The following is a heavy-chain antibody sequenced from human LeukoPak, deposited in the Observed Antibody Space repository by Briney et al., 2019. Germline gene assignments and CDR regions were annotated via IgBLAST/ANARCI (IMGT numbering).Heavy chain of an antibody. CDR1: GFTFSSYW. CDR2: INSDGSST. D-gene: IGHD2-2*01. CDR3: ERVDCSSTSCYDSQYYYYYYGMDV. V-gene: IGHV3-74*01. J-gene: IGHJ6*02. Sequence: GGSLRLSCAASGFTFSSYWMHWVRQAPGKGLVWVSRINSDGSSTSYADSVKGRFTISRENAKKTLFLQMNSLRAEDTAVYYCERVDCSSTSCYDSQYYYYYYGMDVWGQGTTVTVSS.